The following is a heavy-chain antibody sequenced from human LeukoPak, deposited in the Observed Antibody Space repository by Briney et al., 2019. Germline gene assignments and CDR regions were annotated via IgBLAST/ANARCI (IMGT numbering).Heavy chain of an antibody. Sequence: SETLSLTCTVSGYSISSGYYWGWIRQPPGKGLEWIGSIYHSGSTYYNPSLKSRVTISVDTSKNQFSLNLRSVTAADTAIYYCARGLRYCSGGSCFDYWGQGTLVTVS. J-gene: IGHJ4*02. V-gene: IGHV4-38-2*02. D-gene: IGHD2-15*01. CDR2: IYHSGST. CDR1: GYSISSGYY. CDR3: ARGLRYCSGGSCFDY.